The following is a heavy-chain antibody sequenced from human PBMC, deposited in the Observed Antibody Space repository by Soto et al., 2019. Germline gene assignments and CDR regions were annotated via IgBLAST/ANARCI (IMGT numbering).Heavy chain of an antibody. CDR3: AKGRTRPLQLGSFGDNAFDI. Sequence: EGQLVESGGGLVQPGGSLRLSCAASGFIFENYAIHWVRQAPGKGLEWVSGISWNSGNLVYADSVKGRFTISRDNTKNSLYLQMNSLRREHTALYFCAKGRTRPLQLGSFGDNAFDIWGQGTMVTVSS. CDR1: GFIFENYA. V-gene: IGHV3-9*01. D-gene: IGHD3-10*01. CDR2: ISWNSGNL. J-gene: IGHJ3*02.